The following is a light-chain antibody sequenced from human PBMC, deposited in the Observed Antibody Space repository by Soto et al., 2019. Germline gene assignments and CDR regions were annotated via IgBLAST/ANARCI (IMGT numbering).Light chain of an antibody. J-gene: IGKJ2*01. V-gene: IGKV3-11*01. CDR3: QQRSNWPLRYT. CDR2: DTS. Sequence: EIVLTQSPATLSLSPGGRATLSCRASQSVGSSLAWYQQIPGQAPRLLIYDTSNRATGIPARFSGSGSETDFTLTISNLEPEDFAVYYCQQRSNWPLRYTFGQGTKLEIK. CDR1: QSVGSS.